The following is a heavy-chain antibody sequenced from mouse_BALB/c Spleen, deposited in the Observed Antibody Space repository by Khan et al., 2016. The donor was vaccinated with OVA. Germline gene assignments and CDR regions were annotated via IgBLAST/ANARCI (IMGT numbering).Heavy chain of an antibody. CDR1: GFNIKDTY. D-gene: IGHD2-3*01. J-gene: IGHJ1*03. V-gene: IGHV14-3*02. Sequence: VQLKQSGAELVKPGASVRLSCTASGFNIKDTYIHWVKQRPEQGLEWIGRIAPANGDTEYDPKFQDKATITSDTSSNTSYLQLRSLTSEDTAIYYCANPSYDPRFFEVWGTGTTVTVSS. CDR2: IAPANGDT. CDR3: ANPSYDPRFFEV.